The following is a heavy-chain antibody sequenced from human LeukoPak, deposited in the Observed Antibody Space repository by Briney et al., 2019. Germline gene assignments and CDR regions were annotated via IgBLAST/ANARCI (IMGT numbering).Heavy chain of an antibody. V-gene: IGHV4-59*01. Sequence: PSETLSLTCTVSGGSISSYYWSWIRQPPGKGLEWIAYIYYSGSTNYNPSLKSRVTISVDTSKNQFSLKLSSVTAADTAVYYCARESRWYSSSWYPDPFDYWGQGTLVTVSS. CDR1: GGSISSYY. D-gene: IGHD6-13*01. CDR3: ARESRWYSSSWYPDPFDY. CDR2: IYYSGST. J-gene: IGHJ4*02.